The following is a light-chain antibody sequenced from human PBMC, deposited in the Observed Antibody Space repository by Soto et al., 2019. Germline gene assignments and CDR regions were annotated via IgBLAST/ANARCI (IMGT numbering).Light chain of an antibody. V-gene: IGLV2-8*01. J-gene: IGLJ1*01. CDR2: EVS. CDR1: SSDVGDNY. Sequence: QSALAQPHSASGSPGQSVTISCTGTSSDVGDNYVSWYQQHLGKAPKLIIYEVSQRPSGVPDRFSGSKSGNTASLTVSGLQTEDEADYYCSAYAGSNNFVFGSGTKVTVL. CDR3: SAYAGSNNFV.